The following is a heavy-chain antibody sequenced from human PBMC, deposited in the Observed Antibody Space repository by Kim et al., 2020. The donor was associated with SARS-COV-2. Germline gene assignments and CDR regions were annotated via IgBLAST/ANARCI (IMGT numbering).Heavy chain of an antibody. CDR3: ARSDWNWNVGLGFDY. J-gene: IGHJ4*02. D-gene: IGHD1-1*01. Sequence: ASVKVSCKASGYTFTGYYMHWVRQAPGQGLEWMGWINPNSGGTNYAQKFQGWVTMTRDTSISTAYMELSRLRSDDTAVYYCARSDWNWNVGLGFDYWGQGTLVTVSS. CDR1: GYTFTGYY. CDR2: INPNSGGT. V-gene: IGHV1-2*04.